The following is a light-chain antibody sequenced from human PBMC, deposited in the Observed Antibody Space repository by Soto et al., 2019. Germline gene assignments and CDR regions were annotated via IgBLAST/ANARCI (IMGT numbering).Light chain of an antibody. CDR1: QSLLHSNGYNY. V-gene: IGKV2-28*01. J-gene: IGKJ5*01. CDR2: LGS. CDR3: MQALQTSIT. Sequence: DIVMTQSPLSLPVTPGEPASISCRSSQSLLHSNGYNYLDWYLQKPGQSPQVLIYLGSNRASGVPDRFSGSGSGTDFTLKISRVEAEDVGVYYCMQALQTSITFGQGTLLENK.